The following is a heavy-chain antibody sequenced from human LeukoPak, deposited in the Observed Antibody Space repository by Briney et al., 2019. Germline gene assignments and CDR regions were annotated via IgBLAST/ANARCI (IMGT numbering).Heavy chain of an antibody. V-gene: IGHV4-34*01. D-gene: IGHD2-15*01. J-gene: IGHJ6*03. Sequence: SETLSLTCAVYGGSFSGYYWSWIRQPPGKGLEWIGEINHSGSTNYNPSLKSRVTISVDTSKNQFSLRLSSVTAADTAVYYCARGLVGSYVDFLRYYYYYYMDVWGKGTTVTVSS. CDR3: ARGLVGSYVDFLRYYYYYYMDV. CDR1: GGSFSGYY. CDR2: INHSGST.